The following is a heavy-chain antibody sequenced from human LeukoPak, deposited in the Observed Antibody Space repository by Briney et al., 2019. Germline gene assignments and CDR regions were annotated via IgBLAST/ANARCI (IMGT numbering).Heavy chain of an antibody. CDR1: GGSISSGSYY. V-gene: IGHV4-39*07. CDR2: IYYSGST. J-gene: IGHJ5*02. D-gene: IGHD3-10*01. Sequence: SETLSLTCTVSGGSISSGSYYWGWIRQPPGKGLEWIGSIYYSGSTYYNPSLKSRVTISVDTSKNQFSLKLSSVTAADTAVYYCARGGVTMVRGVLNWFDPWGQGTLVTVSS. CDR3: ARGGVTMVRGVLNWFDP.